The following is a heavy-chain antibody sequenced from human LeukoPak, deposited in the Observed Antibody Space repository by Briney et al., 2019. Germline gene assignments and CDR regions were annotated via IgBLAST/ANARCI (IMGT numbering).Heavy chain of an antibody. V-gene: IGHV1-46*01. CDR1: GYTFTSYY. CDR3: ARTGSMGYDSSGSAYFDY. D-gene: IGHD3-22*01. Sequence: GASVKVSCKASGYTFTSYYMHWVRQAPGQGLEWMGIINPSGGSTSYAQKFQGRVTMTRDTSTSTVYMELSSLRSEDTAVYYCARTGSMGYDSSGSAYFDYWGQGTLVTASS. CDR2: INPSGGST. J-gene: IGHJ4*02.